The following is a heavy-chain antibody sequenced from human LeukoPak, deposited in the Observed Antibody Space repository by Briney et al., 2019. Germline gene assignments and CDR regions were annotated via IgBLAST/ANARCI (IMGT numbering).Heavy chain of an antibody. J-gene: IGHJ4*02. CDR1: GFTVSSTY. CDR3: ACQSRDSYDRSGYSPDDY. CDR2: IYSGGST. Sequence: GGSLRLSCAASGFTVSSTYMSWVRQAPGKGLEWVSVIYSGGSTYYADSVRGRFAISRDNSKNTLYLQMNSLRAEDTAVYYCACQSRDSYDRSGYSPDDYWGQGTLVTVSS. D-gene: IGHD3-22*01. V-gene: IGHV3-66*04.